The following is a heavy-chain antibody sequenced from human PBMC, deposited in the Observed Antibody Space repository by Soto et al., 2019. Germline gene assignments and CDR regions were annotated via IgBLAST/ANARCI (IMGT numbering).Heavy chain of an antibody. Sequence: SETLSLTCAVYGGSFSGYYWSWIRQPPGKGLEWIGEINHSGSTNYNPSLKSRVTISVDTSKNQFSLKLSSVTAADTAVYYCARGRGDFWSGYYRYNWFDPWGQGTLVTV. CDR1: GGSFSGYY. J-gene: IGHJ5*02. CDR3: ARGRGDFWSGYYRYNWFDP. D-gene: IGHD3-3*01. CDR2: INHSGST. V-gene: IGHV4-34*01.